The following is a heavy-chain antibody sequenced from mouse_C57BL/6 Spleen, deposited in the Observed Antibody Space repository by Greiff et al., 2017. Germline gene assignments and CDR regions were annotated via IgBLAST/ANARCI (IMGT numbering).Heavy chain of an antibody. CDR2: ISYDGSN. J-gene: IGHJ3*01. V-gene: IGHV3-6*01. Sequence: VQLKESGPGLVKPSQSLSLTCSVTGYSITSGYYWNWIRQFPGNKLEWMGYISYDGSNNYNPSLKNRISITRDTSKNQFFLKLNSVTTEDTATYYCARLTLAWFAYWGQGTLVTVSA. CDR3: ARLTLAWFAY. CDR1: GYSITSGYY.